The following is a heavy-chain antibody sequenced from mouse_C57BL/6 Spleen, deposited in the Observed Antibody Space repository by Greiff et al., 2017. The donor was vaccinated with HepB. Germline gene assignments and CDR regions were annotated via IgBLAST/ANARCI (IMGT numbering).Heavy chain of an antibody. CDR2: ISYDGSN. J-gene: IGHJ4*01. Sequence: EVKLMESGPGLVKPSQSLSLTCSVTGYSITSGYYWNWIRQFPGNKLEWMGYISYDGSNNYNPSLKNRISITRDTSKNQFFLKLNSVTTEDTATYYCARAPPYAMDDWGQGTSVTVSS. CDR1: GYSITSGYY. CDR3: ARAPPYAMDD. V-gene: IGHV3-6*01.